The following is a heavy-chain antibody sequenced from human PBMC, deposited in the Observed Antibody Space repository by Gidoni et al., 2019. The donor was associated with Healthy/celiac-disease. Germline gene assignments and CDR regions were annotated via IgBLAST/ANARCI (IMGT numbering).Heavy chain of an antibody. Sequence: EVQLVASGAGLVQPGGSVSLSCAASGLPFCSYWMSWIRQAPGKGLEWLANIKQDGSEKDYVDAVKGRFTISRDNANNSLCLQMNGLRAEDTAVYYCARDVTVSSGSFPLYYFDYWGQGTLVTVSS. D-gene: IGHD3-22*01. CDR1: GLPFCSYW. CDR3: ARDVTVSSGSFPLYYFDY. CDR2: IKQDGSEK. V-gene: IGHV3-7*01. J-gene: IGHJ4*02.